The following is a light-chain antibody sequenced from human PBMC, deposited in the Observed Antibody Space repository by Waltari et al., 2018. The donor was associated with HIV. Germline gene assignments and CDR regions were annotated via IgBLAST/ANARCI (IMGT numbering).Light chain of an antibody. CDR3: CSYAGSSTFRKV. CDR1: SSDAGSSNL. V-gene: IGLV2-23*01. J-gene: IGLJ2*01. Sequence: QSALTQPASVSGSPGQSITIPCTGTSSDAGSSNLVSWYQQHPGKAPKLMIYEGSKRPSGVSNRFSGSKSGNTASLTISGLQAEDEADYYCCSYAGSSTFRKVFGGGTKLTVL. CDR2: EGS.